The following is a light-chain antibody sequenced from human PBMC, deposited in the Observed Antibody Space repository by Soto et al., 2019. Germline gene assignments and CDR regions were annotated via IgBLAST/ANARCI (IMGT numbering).Light chain of an antibody. Sequence: QSVLTQPPSVSEAPRQSVTISCSGGRSNIGDNAVNWYQQVPGKAPKLLIYYDDLVASGVSDRFSGSKFDTSASLAISGLQSEDEAVYYCAAWDDSLTGWVFGGGTKVTVL. CDR3: AAWDDSLTGWV. J-gene: IGLJ3*02. CDR1: RSNIGDNA. V-gene: IGLV1-36*01. CDR2: YDD.